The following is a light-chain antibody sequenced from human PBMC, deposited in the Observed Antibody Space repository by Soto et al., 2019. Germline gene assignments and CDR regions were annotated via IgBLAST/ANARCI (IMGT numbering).Light chain of an antibody. Sequence: VLTQPPSVSGAPGQRVTISCTGSSSNIGAGYDVHWYQHLPRTAPKLLIYANTNRPSGVPDRFSGSKSGTSASLAITGLQPEDEADYSCQSYDSSLFVFGTGTNVTVL. V-gene: IGLV1-40*01. CDR3: QSYDSSLFV. J-gene: IGLJ1*01. CDR2: ANT. CDR1: SSNIGAGYD.